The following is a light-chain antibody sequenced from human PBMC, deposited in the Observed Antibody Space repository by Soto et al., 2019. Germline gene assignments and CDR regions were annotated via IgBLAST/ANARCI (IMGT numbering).Light chain of an antibody. CDR1: SGSVSTSYY. J-gene: IGLJ3*02. Sequence: QAVVTQEPSFSVSPGGTVTLTCGLSSGSVSTSYYPSWYQQTPGQAPRTLIYSTNTRSSGVPDRFSGSILGNKAALTITGAQADDESGYYCVLYMGSGINWVFGGGTKLTVL. CDR2: STN. V-gene: IGLV8-61*01. CDR3: VLYMGSGINWV.